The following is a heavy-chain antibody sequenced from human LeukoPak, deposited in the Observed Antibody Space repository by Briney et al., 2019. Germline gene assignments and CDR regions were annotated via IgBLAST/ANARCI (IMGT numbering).Heavy chain of an antibody. J-gene: IGHJ6*03. CDR1: GGSFSGYC. D-gene: IGHD3-3*01. V-gene: IGHV4-34*01. CDR2: INHSGST. Sequence: SETLSLTCAAYGGSFSGYCWSWIRQPPGKGLEWIGEINHSGSTNYNPSPKSRVTISVDTSKNQFSLKLSSVTAADTAVYYCARGLGDDFWSGYYNGYYYMDVWGKGTTVTVSS. CDR3: ARGLGDDFWSGYYNGYYYMDV.